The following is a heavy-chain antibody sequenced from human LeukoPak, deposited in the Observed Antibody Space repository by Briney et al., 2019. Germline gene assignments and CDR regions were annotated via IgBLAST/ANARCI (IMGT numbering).Heavy chain of an antibody. CDR1: GGTFSSYA. CDR2: INPSGGST. J-gene: IGHJ4*02. Sequence: ASVKVSCKASGGTFSSYAISWVRQAPGQGLEWMGIINPSGGSTSYAQKFQGRVTMTRDTSTSTVYMELSSLRSEDTAVYYCARDGARFTPRKAMVISSFDYWGQGTLVTVSS. V-gene: IGHV1-46*01. D-gene: IGHD5-18*01. CDR3: ARDGARFTPRKAMVISSFDY.